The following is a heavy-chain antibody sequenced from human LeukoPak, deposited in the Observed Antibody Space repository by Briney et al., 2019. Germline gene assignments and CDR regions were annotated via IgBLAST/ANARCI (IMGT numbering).Heavy chain of an antibody. D-gene: IGHD3-22*01. CDR2: ISGSGGST. Sequence: GGSPRLSCAASGFTFSSYGMTWVRQAPGKGLEWVSAISGSGGSTYYADSVKGRFTISRDNSKNTLYLQMNSLRAEDTAVYYCAKLPYDSSGYYQKQFDSWGQGTLVTVSS. CDR1: GFTFSSYG. CDR3: AKLPYDSSGYYQKQFDS. J-gene: IGHJ4*02. V-gene: IGHV3-23*01.